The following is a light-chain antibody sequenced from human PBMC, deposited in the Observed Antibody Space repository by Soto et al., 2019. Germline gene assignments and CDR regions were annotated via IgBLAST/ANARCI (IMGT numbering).Light chain of an antibody. CDR2: AAS. CDR1: QGISTN. J-gene: IGKJ5*01. Sequence: DIQMTQSPSSVSASVGDRVTITCRASQGISTNLAWYQQKPGKAPKLLIYAASSLQSGVPPRFSGSGSGTDFTLTISSLQPEGFAIYYCLQANRVPLSFGQGTRLEIK. CDR3: LQANRVPLS. V-gene: IGKV1-12*01.